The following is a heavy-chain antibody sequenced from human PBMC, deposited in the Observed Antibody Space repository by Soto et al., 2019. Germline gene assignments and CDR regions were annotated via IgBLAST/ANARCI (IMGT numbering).Heavy chain of an antibody. V-gene: IGHV3-53*01. D-gene: IGHD6-13*01. CDR3: ARGGYSRYYYYYYGMDV. CDR2: IYSGGST. Sequence: PGGSLRLSCAASGFTVSSNYMSWVRQAPGKGLEWVSVIYSGGSTYYADSVEGRFTISRDNSKNTLYLQMNSLRAEDTAVYYCARGGYSRYYYYYYGMDVWGQGTTVTVSS. CDR1: GFTVSSNY. J-gene: IGHJ6*02.